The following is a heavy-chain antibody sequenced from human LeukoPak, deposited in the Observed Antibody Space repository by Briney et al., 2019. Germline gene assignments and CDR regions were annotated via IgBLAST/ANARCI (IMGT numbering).Heavy chain of an antibody. V-gene: IGHV3-30-3*01. CDR2: ISYDGSNK. CDR3: ASVGYYDSSGYSNYTFDY. CDR1: GFTFSSYA. J-gene: IGHJ4*02. D-gene: IGHD3-22*01. Sequence: VGSLRLSCAASGFTFSSYAMHWVRQAPGKGLEWVAVISYDGSNKYYADSVKGRFTISRDNSKNTLYLQMNSLRAEDTAVYYCASVGYYDSSGYSNYTFDYWGQGTLVTVSS.